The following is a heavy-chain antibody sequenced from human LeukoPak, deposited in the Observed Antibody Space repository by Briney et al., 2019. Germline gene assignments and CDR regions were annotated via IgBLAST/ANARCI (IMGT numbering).Heavy chain of an antibody. D-gene: IGHD6-19*01. CDR1: GGSISSGGYY. J-gene: IGHJ4*02. Sequence: PSETLSLTCTVSGGSISSGGYYWSWIRQHPGKGLEWIGYIYYSGSTYYNPSLKSRVTISVDTSKNQFSLKLSSVTAADTAVYYCARGGSDWSYYFDYWGQGTLVTVSS. CDR3: ARGGSDWSYYFDY. V-gene: IGHV4-31*03. CDR2: IYYSGST.